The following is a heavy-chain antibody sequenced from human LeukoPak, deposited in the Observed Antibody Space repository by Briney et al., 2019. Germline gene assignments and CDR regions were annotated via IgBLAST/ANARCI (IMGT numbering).Heavy chain of an antibody. D-gene: IGHD5-12*01. V-gene: IGHV4-39*01. CDR3: ASVVQYSGYDYRIGPDY. J-gene: IGHJ4*02. CDR1: GGSISSSSYY. Sequence: SETLSLTCTVSGGSISSSSYYWGWIRQPPGKGLEWFGSIYYSGSTYYNPSLKSRVTISVDTSKNQFSLKLSSVTAADTAVYYCASVVQYSGYDYRIGPDYWGQGTLVTVSS. CDR2: IYYSGST.